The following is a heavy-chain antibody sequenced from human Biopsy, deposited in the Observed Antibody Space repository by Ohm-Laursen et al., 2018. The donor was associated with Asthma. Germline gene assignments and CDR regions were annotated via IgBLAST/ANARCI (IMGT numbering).Heavy chain of an antibody. CDR2: INAGNGNT. CDR3: ARTYYDFLTGQVNDAFAM. J-gene: IGHJ3*02. Sequence: ASVKVSCKASGYTFISYAIHWVRQAPGQRLEWMGWINAGNGNTKYSQKFQGRVTITRDTSASTAYMELSSLRSEDTAVYYCARTYYDFLTGQVNDAFAMWGQGTMVTVSS. CDR1: GYTFISYA. D-gene: IGHD3-9*01. V-gene: IGHV1-3*01.